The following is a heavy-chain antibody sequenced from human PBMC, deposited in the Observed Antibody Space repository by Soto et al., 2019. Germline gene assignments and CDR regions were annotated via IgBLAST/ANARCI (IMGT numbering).Heavy chain of an antibody. Sequence: GGSLRLSCAASGFTFSSYSMNWVRQAPGKGLEWVSSISSSSSYIYYADSVKGRLTISRDNAKNSLYLQMNSLRAEDTAVYYCASIKHIAVAGFFDYWGQGTLVTVSS. CDR2: ISSSSSYI. CDR1: GFTFSSYS. CDR3: ASIKHIAVAGFFDY. J-gene: IGHJ4*02. D-gene: IGHD6-19*01. V-gene: IGHV3-21*01.